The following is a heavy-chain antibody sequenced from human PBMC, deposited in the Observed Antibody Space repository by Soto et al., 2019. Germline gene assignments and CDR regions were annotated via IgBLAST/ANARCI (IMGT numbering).Heavy chain of an antibody. J-gene: IGHJ4*02. CDR1: GFTFSRVS. V-gene: IGHV3-21*01. Sequence: GSLRLACEASGFTFSRVSRNWVRQVPGKGLEWVASIGSGSSDTWYADSVKGRFIISRDNAQNSLFLKMNTLRPEDTAMYNCARVAYWGPGTQVTVSS. CDR2: IGSGSSDT. CDR3: ARVAY.